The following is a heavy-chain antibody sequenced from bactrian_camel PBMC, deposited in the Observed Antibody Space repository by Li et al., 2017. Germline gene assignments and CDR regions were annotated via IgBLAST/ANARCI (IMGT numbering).Heavy chain of an antibody. D-gene: IGHD2*01. CDR3: VRDVVGSWSYGGY. Sequence: LVESGGGLVQPGGSLRLSCAASGFTFSSYWMYWVRQPPGKGLEWVSTVDSGGDTTYYADSVKGRSTISRDNAKNTVYLQMNSLKPEDTAVYYCVRDVVGSWSYGGYWGQGTQVTVS. CDR1: GFTFSSYW. J-gene: IGHJ6*01. CDR2: VDSGGDTT. V-gene: IGHV3S25*01.